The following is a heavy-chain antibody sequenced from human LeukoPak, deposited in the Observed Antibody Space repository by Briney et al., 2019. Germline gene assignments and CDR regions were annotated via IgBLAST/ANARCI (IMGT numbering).Heavy chain of an antibody. D-gene: IGHD3-10*01. J-gene: IGHJ4*02. CDR2: MNPNSGNT. Sequence: GASVKASCKASGYTFTGYYMHWVRQAPRQGLEWMGWMNPNSGNTGYAQKFQGRVTMTRNTSISTAYMELSSLRSEDTAVYYCAGGPGYYGSGSSAGFDYWGQGTLVTVSS. CDR3: AGGPGYYGSGSSAGFDY. CDR1: GYTFTGYY. V-gene: IGHV1-8*02.